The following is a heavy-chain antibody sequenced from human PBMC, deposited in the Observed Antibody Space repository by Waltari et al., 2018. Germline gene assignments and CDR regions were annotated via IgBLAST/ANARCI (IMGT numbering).Heavy chain of an antibody. V-gene: IGHV3-7*01. J-gene: IGHJ4*02. Sequence: EVQLVESGGGLVQPGGSLRLSCAASGFTFSSYWMAWVRQAPGKGLEWVANINQDGTTRQDADSVKGRFTISRDNPKNSLYLQMNSLRVEETAVYYCARDHEGALDYWGQGTLVTVSS. CDR2: INQDGTTR. CDR3: ARDHEGALDY. CDR1: GFTFSSYW.